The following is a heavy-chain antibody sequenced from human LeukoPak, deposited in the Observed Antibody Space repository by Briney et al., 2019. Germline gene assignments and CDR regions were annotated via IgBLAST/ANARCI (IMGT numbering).Heavy chain of an antibody. CDR2: MNPNSGNT. Sequence: GASVKVSCKASGYTFTSYDINWVRQATGQGLEWMGWMNPNSGNTGYAQKFQGRVTMTRNTSISTAYMELSSMRSEATAVSSCATGYLMYGMAVWGQGTTVTVSS. V-gene: IGHV1-8*01. CDR1: GYTFTSYD. D-gene: IGHD2-21*01. CDR3: ATGYLMYGMAV. J-gene: IGHJ6*02.